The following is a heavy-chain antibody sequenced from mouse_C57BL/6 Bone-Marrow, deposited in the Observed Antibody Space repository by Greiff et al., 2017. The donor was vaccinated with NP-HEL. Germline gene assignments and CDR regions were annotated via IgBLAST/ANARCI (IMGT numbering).Heavy chain of an antibody. CDR3: AIITTVVATDWYFDV. CDR2: IDPANGNT. V-gene: IGHV14-3*01. CDR1: GFNIKNTY. Sequence: VQLKQSVAELVRPGASVKLSCTASGFNIKNTYMHWVKQRPEQGLEWIGRIDPANGNTKYAPKFQGKATITADTSSNTAYLQLSSLTSEDTAIYYCAIITTVVATDWYFDVWGTGTTVTVSS. D-gene: IGHD1-1*01. J-gene: IGHJ1*03.